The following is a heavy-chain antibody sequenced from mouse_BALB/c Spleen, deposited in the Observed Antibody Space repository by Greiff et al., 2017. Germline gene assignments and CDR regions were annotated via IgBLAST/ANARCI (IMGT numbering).Heavy chain of an antibody. CDR3: ARWDYDYPYYFDY. CDR1: GYSFTSYY. CDR2: IDPFNGGT. J-gene: IGHJ2*01. V-gene: IGHV1-28*01. D-gene: IGHD2-4*01. Sequence: VQLQQSGPELMKPGASVKISCKASGYSFTSYYMHWVKQSHGKSLEWIGYIDPFNGGTSYNQKFKGKATLTVDKSSSTAYMHLSSLTSEDSAVYDCARWDYDYPYYFDYWGQGTTLTVSS.